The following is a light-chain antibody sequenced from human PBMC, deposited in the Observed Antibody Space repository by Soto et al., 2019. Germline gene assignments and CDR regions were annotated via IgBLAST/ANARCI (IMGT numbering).Light chain of an antibody. CDR1: QNIKDW. CDR2: KAS. V-gene: IGKV1-5*03. CDR3: QQYGANSPWT. J-gene: IGKJ1*01. Sequence: DIQVTQSPSTLSASVGDRVTINCRASQNIKDWLAWYQQKSGKAPKVLIYKASSLESGVPSRFSGSGSGTEFTLTISSLQTEDFATYYCQQYGANSPWTFGQGTKVEVK.